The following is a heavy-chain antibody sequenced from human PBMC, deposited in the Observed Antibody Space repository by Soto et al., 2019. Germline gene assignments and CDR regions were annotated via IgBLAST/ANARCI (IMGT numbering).Heavy chain of an antibody. CDR3: SRCILTASQSSRMDV. CDR1: GFTFSSQD. V-gene: IGHV3-48*02. Sequence: EVQLVESGGGWVQPGGSLRLSCAASGFTFSSQDMNWVRQAPGKGLEWVSYISSSTSTIYYADSVKGRFTISRDNAKNLLYLQMNSLRDEDTAVYYCSRCILTASQSSRMDVWGQGTMVTVSS. CDR2: ISSSTSTI. J-gene: IGHJ6*02. D-gene: IGHD7-27*01.